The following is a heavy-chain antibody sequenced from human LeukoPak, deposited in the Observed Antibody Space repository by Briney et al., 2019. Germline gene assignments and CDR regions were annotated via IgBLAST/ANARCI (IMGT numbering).Heavy chain of an antibody. CDR3: ARSLTYDFWSGYQSPFWFDP. J-gene: IGHJ5*02. V-gene: IGHV3-66*02. D-gene: IGHD3-3*01. Sequence: GSLRLSCAASGFTVSSNYMSWVRQAPGKGLEWVSVIYSGGSTYYADSVKGRFTISRDNSKNTLYLQMNSLRAEDTAVYYCARSLTYDFWSGYQSPFWFDPWGQGTLVTVSS. CDR2: IYSGGST. CDR1: GFTVSSNY.